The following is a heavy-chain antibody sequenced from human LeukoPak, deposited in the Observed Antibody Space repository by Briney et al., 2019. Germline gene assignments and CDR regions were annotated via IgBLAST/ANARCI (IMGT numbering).Heavy chain of an antibody. V-gene: IGHV3-23*01. D-gene: IGHD4-11*01. CDR3: AKVRSGSSNWALRIFDN. Sequence: GSLRLSCAASGFTFSSYAMSWVRQAPGKGLEWVSAISGSGGSTYYADSVKGRFTISRDNSRNTLFVQMNSLSAEDTAVYYCAKVRSGSSNWALRIFDNWGQGTLVTVSS. J-gene: IGHJ4*02. CDR1: GFTFSSYA. CDR2: ISGSGGST.